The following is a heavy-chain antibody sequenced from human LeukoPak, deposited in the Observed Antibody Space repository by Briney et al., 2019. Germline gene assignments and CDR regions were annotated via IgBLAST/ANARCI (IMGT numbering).Heavy chain of an antibody. J-gene: IGHJ4*02. V-gene: IGHV3-23*01. D-gene: IGHD2-15*01. CDR1: GFTFGSHA. CDR3: TSFPRADTRDIVFDF. Sequence: GGSLRLSCAASGFTFGSHAMTWVRQAPGKGLEWVSVISGSGDNTDYADSVKGRFTISRDNSRNTVYLQMNSLRAEDTAVYYCTSFPRADTRDIVFDFWGQGALVTVSS. CDR2: ISGSGDNT.